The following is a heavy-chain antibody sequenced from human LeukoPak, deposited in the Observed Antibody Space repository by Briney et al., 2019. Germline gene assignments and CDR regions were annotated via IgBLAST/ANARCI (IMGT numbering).Heavy chain of an antibody. V-gene: IGHV4-59*01. J-gene: IGHJ1*01. CDR2: IYYSGST. Sequence: PSETLSLTCTVSGGSISSYYWSWIRQPPGKGLEWIGYIYYSGSTNYNPSLKSRVTISVDTSKNQFSLKLSSVTAADTAVYYCARVDTAMVLQNWGQGTLVTVSS. CDR3: ARVDTAMVLQN. D-gene: IGHD5-18*01. CDR1: GGSISSYY.